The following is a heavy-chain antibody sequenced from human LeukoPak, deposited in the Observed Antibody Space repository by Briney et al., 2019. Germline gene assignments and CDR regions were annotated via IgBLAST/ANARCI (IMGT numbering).Heavy chain of an antibody. CDR2: ISSSSSYI. CDR1: GFTFSSYE. J-gene: IGHJ4*02. V-gene: IGHV3-21*01. Sequence: GGSLRLSCAASGFTFSSYEMNWVRQAPGKGLEWVSSISSSSSYIYYADSVKGRFTISRDNAKNSLYLQMNSLRAEDTAVYYCAVSVLGGYFDYWGQGTLVTVSS. D-gene: IGHD2-8*02. CDR3: AVSVLGGYFDY.